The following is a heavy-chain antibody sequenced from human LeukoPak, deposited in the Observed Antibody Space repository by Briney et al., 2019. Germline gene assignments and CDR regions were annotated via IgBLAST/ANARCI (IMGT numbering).Heavy chain of an antibody. CDR3: AKDTHPAPTYYMDV. Sequence: GGSLRLSCAASGFTFDDYAMHWVRQAPGKGLEWVSGISWNSGSIGYADSVKGRFTISRDNAKNSLYLQMNSLRAEDTALYYCAKDTHPAPTYYMDVWGKGTTVTVSS. V-gene: IGHV3-9*01. J-gene: IGHJ6*03. CDR2: ISWNSGSI. D-gene: IGHD2-15*01. CDR1: GFTFDDYA.